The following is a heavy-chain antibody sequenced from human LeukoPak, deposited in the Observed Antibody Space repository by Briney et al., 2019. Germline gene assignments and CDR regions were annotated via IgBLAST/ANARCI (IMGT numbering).Heavy chain of an antibody. CDR1: GYTFTSYG. Sequence: GASVKVSCKASGYTFTSYGISWVRQAPGQGLEWMGWISAYNGNTNYAQKLQGRVTMTTDTSTSTAYMELRSLGSDDTAMYYCARDPPVLRYFDWLSDAFDIWGQGTMVTVSS. V-gene: IGHV1-18*01. D-gene: IGHD3-9*01. CDR3: ARDPPVLRYFDWLSDAFDI. CDR2: ISAYNGNT. J-gene: IGHJ3*02.